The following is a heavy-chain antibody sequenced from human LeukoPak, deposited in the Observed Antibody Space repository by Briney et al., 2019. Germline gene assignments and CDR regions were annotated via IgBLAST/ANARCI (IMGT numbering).Heavy chain of an antibody. CDR2: INHSGNT. CDR3: ATDIVVVPAAIAAEEYFQH. V-gene: IGHV4-34*01. J-gene: IGHJ1*01. Sequence: SETLSLTCAVYGGSFSGYYWSWIRQPPGKGLEWIGEINHSGNTNYNPSLKSRVTISVDTSKNQFSLKLSSVTAADTAVYYCATDIVVVPAAIAAEEYFQHWGQGTLVTVSS. D-gene: IGHD2-2*02. CDR1: GGSFSGYY.